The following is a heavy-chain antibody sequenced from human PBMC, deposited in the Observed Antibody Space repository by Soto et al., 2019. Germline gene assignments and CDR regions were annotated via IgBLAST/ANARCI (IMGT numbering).Heavy chain of an antibody. CDR3: ARDRNVLMVYAIGGWLDP. Sequence: ASVKVSCKASGYTFTSYGISWVRQAPGQGLEWMGWISAYNGNTNYAQKLQGRVTMTTDTSTSTAYMELRSLRSDDTAVYYCARDRNVLMVYAIGGWLDPWGQGTLVTVSS. J-gene: IGHJ5*02. V-gene: IGHV1-18*04. CDR2: ISAYNGNT. D-gene: IGHD2-8*01. CDR1: GYTFTSYG.